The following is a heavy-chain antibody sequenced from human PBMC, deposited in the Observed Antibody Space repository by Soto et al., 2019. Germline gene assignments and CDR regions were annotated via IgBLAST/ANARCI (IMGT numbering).Heavy chain of an antibody. CDR1: GFTFSSYG. Sequence: GALRLSCAASGFTFSSYGMTWVRQAPGKGLEWVSFSSATGAGTYYADSVKGRFTISRDNSKNTLYLQMTSLRADDTAFYYCAKDRRAGGNYGFYSDFWGQGALVTVSS. J-gene: IGHJ4*02. CDR2: SSATGAGT. D-gene: IGHD1-7*01. CDR3: AKDRRAGGNYGFYSDF. V-gene: IGHV3-23*01.